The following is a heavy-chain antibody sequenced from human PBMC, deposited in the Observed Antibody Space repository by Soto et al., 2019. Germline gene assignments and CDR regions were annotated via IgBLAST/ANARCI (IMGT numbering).Heavy chain of an antibody. CDR3: ARDRGSGRY. V-gene: IGHV3-7*05. Sequence: EVQLVESGGDLVQPGGSLRLSCVTSGLTFSNYWLSWVRQAPGKGLEWVANINQAGNKKYYVDSVKGRFTISRDNAKNSLYLQMNRLKAEDTAVYYCARDRGSGRYWGQGTLVTVSS. CDR2: INQAGNKK. D-gene: IGHD2-8*02. J-gene: IGHJ4*02. CDR1: GLTFSNYW.